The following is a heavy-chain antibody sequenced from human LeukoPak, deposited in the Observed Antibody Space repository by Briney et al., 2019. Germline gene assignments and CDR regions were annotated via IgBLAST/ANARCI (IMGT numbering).Heavy chain of an antibody. Sequence: GSLRLSCAVSGFTFDDYGMSWVRQSTGKGLEWVSAITNWNGGSTGYADSVRGRFTISRDNAKNSLYLQMNSLRAEDTALYYCARCSRSSTDCYSAFDIWGQGTMVTVSS. J-gene: IGHJ3*02. CDR2: ITNWNGGST. D-gene: IGHD2-2*02. V-gene: IGHV3-20*04. CDR1: GFTFDDYG. CDR3: ARCSRSSTDCYSAFDI.